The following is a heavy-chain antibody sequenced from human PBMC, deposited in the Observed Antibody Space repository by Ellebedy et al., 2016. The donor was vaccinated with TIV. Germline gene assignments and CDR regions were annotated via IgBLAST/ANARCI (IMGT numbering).Heavy chain of an antibody. CDR2: LSSDGSNK. D-gene: IGHD3-10*01. V-gene: IGHV3-30*03. CDR1: GFTFRSHG. J-gene: IGHJ4*02. CDR3: ARGGSSGSSDY. Sequence: GGSLRLSXVASGFTFRSHGIYWVRQAPGKGLEWVAVLSSDGSNKYYADSMKGRFTISRDNSKNTLYLQMNSLRTDDMAVYYCARGGSSGSSDYWGQGTLVTVSS.